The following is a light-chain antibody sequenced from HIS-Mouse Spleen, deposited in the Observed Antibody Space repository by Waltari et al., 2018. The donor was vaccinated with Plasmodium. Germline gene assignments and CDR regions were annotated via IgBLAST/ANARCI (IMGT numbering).Light chain of an antibody. V-gene: IGLV2-23*01. CDR3: CSYAGSSTYV. CDR2: EGS. CDR1: SRDVGSYNL. Sequence: QSALTQPASVSGSPGQSLTLSCTGTSRDVGSYNLVSWYQQHPGKAPKLMIYEGSKRPSGVSNRFSGSKSGNTASLTISGLQAEDEADYYCCSYAGSSTYVFGTGTKVTVL. J-gene: IGLJ1*01.